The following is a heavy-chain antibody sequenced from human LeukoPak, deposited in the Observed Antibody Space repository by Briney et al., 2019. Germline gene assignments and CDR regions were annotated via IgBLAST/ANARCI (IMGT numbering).Heavy chain of an antibody. J-gene: IGHJ4*02. CDR3: AKSSSSWYYY. Sequence: ASVKVSCKASGYTFTSYYIHWVRQAPGQGLEWMGRINPNSGGTNYAQTFQGTVTMTRDTSISTAYMELSRLRSEDTAVYYCAKSSSSWYYYWGQGTLVTVSS. CDR2: INPNSGGT. CDR1: GYTFTSYY. V-gene: IGHV1-2*06. D-gene: IGHD6-13*01.